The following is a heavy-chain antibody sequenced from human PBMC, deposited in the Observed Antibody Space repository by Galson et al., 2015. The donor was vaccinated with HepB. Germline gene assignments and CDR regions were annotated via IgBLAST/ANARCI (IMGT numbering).Heavy chain of an antibody. CDR1: GFTFSSFD. D-gene: IGHD1-26*01. J-gene: IGHJ4*02. CDR3: ARGDVSDYVPTPFDS. V-gene: IGHV3-30*09. CDR2: ISYDGSKK. Sequence: SLRLSCAASGFTFSSFDMHWVRQAPGKGLEWVAVISYDGSKKYYADSVKGRFAISRDNSKNTLYLQMDSLRVEDTAVYYCARGDVSDYVPTPFDSWGQGTLVTVSS.